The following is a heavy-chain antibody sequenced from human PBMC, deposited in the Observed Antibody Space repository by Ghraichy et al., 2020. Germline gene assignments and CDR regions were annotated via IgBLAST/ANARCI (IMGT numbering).Heavy chain of an antibody. CDR2: NNHSGST. V-gene: IGHV4-34*01. D-gene: IGHD5-24*01. CDR3: ARPLKRWLQSQAFGT. J-gene: IGHJ3*02. Sequence: SETLSLTCAVYGGSFSGYYWSWIRQPPGKGLEWIGENNHSGSTNYNPSLNSRVTIPVDTSKNQFSLKLSSVTAADTPVYYCARPLKRWLQSQAFGTWDQGPMLLGSS. CDR1: GGSFSGYY.